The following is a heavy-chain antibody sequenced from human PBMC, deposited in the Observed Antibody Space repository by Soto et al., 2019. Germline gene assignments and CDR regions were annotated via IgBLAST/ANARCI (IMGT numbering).Heavy chain of an antibody. D-gene: IGHD5-18*01. V-gene: IGHV1-2*04. J-gene: IGHJ6*02. CDR3: ARDAAMGDYYHYGMDV. CDR2: INPSSGGA. CDR1: GYTFTGYY. Sequence: ASVKVSCKASGYTFTGYYLHWVRQAPGQGLEWMGWINPSSGGANIAQKFQGWVTMTRDTSIDTAYMELTRLRSDGTAVYYCARDAAMGDYYHYGMDVWGQGTPVTVSS.